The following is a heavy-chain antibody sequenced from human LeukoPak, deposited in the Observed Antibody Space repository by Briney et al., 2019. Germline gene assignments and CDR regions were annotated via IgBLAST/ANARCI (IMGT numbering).Heavy chain of an antibody. CDR2: IHHGGSP. V-gene: IGHV4-34*01. J-gene: IGHJ4*02. Sequence: SETLSLTCAVYGGSFSVYYWSWIRQPPGKGLERIGEIHHGGSPSYNPSLKSRVTISLDTSKNQLSLKLSSVTATDTAVYYCTRNGDYNLDYWGQGALVTVSS. CDR3: TRNGDYNLDY. CDR1: GGSFSVYY. D-gene: IGHD4-17*01.